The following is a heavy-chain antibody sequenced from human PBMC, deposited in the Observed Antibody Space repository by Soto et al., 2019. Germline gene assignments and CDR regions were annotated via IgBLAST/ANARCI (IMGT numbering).Heavy chain of an antibody. D-gene: IGHD3-10*01. CDR1: GFIFSSYG. Sequence: GGSLRLSCAASGFIFSSYGMHWVRQAPGKGLEWVAVIWYDGTNTYYADSVKGQFIIPRDNSKNTLYLQMNSLRVEDTAVYYCARDQGSSRYGMDVWGQGTTVTVSS. V-gene: IGHV3-33*01. CDR2: IWYDGTNT. J-gene: IGHJ6*02. CDR3: ARDQGSSRYGMDV.